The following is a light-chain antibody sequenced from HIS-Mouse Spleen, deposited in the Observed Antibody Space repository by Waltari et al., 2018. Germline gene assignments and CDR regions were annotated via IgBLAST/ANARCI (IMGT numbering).Light chain of an antibody. Sequence: EIVLTQSPGTLSFSPGERATLSCRASQSVSSRDLAWYQQIPGQAPRPLIDGASSRATGIPDRFSGSGSGTDFTLTISRLEPEDFAVYYCQQYGSSPLTFGGGTKVEIK. V-gene: IGKV3-20*01. J-gene: IGKJ4*01. CDR3: QQYGSSPLT. CDR1: QSVSSRD. CDR2: GAS.